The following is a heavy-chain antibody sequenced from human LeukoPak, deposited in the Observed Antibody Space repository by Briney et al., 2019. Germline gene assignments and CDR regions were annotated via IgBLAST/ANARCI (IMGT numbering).Heavy chain of an antibody. V-gene: IGHV4-38-2*02. CDR2: IYHSGST. J-gene: IGHJ4*02. D-gene: IGHD5-12*01. CDR3: VRRVTTRADVDY. Sequence: SETLSLTCTVSGYSISSGYYWGWIRQPPGKGLEWIGSIYHSGSTYYNPSLKSRVTISVDTSKNQFSLKLSSVTAADTAVYYCVRRVTTRADVDYWGQGTLVTVSS. CDR1: GYSISSGYY.